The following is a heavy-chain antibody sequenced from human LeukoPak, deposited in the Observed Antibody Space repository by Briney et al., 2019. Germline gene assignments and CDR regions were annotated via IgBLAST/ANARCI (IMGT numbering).Heavy chain of an antibody. CDR1: GGSFSGYY. V-gene: IGHV4-34*01. Sequence: SETLSLTCAVYGGSFSGYYWSWVRQPPGKGLEWIGEINHSGSTNYNPSLKSRVTISVDTSKNQFSLKLSSVTAADTAVYYCARLWLREHFDYGGQGTLVTVSS. CDR2: INHSGST. CDR3: ARLWLREHFDY. D-gene: IGHD5-12*01. J-gene: IGHJ4*02.